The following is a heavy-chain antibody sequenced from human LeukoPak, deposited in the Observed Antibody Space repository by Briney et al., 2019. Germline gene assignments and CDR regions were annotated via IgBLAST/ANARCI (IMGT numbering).Heavy chain of an antibody. CDR3: ARGTYYYDSSGYYYAGSSAFDI. CDR2: IKQDGSEK. J-gene: IGHJ3*02. Sequence: GGSLRLSCAASGFTFSTCGMSWVRQAPGKGLEWVANIKQDGSEKYYVDSVKGRFTISRDNAKDSLYLQMNSLRAEDTAVYYCARGTYYYDSSGYYYAGSSAFDIWGQGTMVTVSS. D-gene: IGHD3-22*01. V-gene: IGHV3-7*01. CDR1: GFTFSTCG.